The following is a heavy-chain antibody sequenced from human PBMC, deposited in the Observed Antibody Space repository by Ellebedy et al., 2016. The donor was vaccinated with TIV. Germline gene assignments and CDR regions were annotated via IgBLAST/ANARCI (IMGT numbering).Heavy chain of an antibody. CDR2: FDPEDEKT. V-gene: IGHV1-24*01. CDR1: GYTLTDLS. J-gene: IGHJ6*02. CDR3: ATREWQDPMDV. Sequence: ASVKVSXXVSGYTLTDLSMHWVRQAPGKGLEWMGGFDPEDEKTIYAQKFQGRVTITRDTSATTVYMELSSLMSEDTAVYYCATREWQDPMDVWGQGTTVTVSS. D-gene: IGHD3-3*01.